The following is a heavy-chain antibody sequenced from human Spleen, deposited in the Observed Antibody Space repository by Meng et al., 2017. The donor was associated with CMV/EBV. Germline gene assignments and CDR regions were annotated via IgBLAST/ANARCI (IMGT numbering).Heavy chain of an antibody. Sequence: SVKVSCKASGGTFSSYAISWVRQAPGQGLEWMGGIIPIFGTANYAQKFQGRVTITTDESTSTAYMELSSLRSEDTAVYYCARVVREMTTVTSSYYYYGMDVWGQGTTVTVSS. CDR1: GGTFSSYA. CDR2: IIPIFGTA. J-gene: IGHJ6*02. CDR3: ARVVREMTTVTSSYYYYGMDV. D-gene: IGHD4-17*01. V-gene: IGHV1-69*05.